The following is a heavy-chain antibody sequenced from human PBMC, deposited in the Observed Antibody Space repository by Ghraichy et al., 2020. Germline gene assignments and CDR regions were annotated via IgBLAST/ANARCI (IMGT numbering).Heavy chain of an antibody. V-gene: IGHV4-59*07. CDR2: VHYSGSA. CDR1: GGSISSYY. CDR3: ARWDSSGNYYGN. Sequence: SDTLSLTYSVSGGSISSYYWNWVRQPPGKGLEWIGYVHYSGSAKYNPSLTSRVTMSVDTSKSQFSLTLSSVTAADTAVYYCARWDSSGNYYGNWGQGALVTASS. D-gene: IGHD3-22*01. J-gene: IGHJ4*02.